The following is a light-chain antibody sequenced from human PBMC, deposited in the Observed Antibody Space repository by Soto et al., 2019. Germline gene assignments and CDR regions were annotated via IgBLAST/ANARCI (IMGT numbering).Light chain of an antibody. CDR1: QSLLHSNGYNY. CDR3: MRALQTPGDT. J-gene: IGKJ2*01. Sequence: DIVMTQYPLSLPVTPGEPASISCRSSQSLLHSNGYNYLDWYLQKQGQSPQLLIYLGSNRASGVLERFSGSRSRTDDRLQVSGVGAEDVGVYYCMRALQTPGDTFGLGNKLEIK. V-gene: IGKV2-28*01. CDR2: LGS.